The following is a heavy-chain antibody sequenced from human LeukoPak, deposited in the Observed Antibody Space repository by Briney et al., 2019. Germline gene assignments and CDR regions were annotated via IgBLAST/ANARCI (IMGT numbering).Heavy chain of an antibody. CDR2: IYYSGST. Sequence: SETLSLTGTVSGGSISSGDYYWSWIRQPPGKGLEWIGYIYYSGSTYYNPSLKSRVTISVDTSKNQFSLKLSSVTAADTAVYYCARGEGGGYALDAFDIWGQGTMVTVSS. V-gene: IGHV4-30-4*01. CDR1: GGSISSGDYY. D-gene: IGHD5-12*01. CDR3: ARGEGGGYALDAFDI. J-gene: IGHJ3*02.